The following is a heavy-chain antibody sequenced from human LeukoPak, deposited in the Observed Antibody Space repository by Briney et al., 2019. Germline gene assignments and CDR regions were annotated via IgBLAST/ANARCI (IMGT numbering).Heavy chain of an antibody. CDR1: GFSFSSYA. CDR2: ISSDGSEK. J-gene: IGHJ1*01. D-gene: IGHD6-13*01. V-gene: IGHV3-30*19. Sequence: PGGSLRLSCAASGFSFSSYAIHWVRQAPGKGLEWLSFISSDGSEKYYADSVKGRFTISRDNSKNTLYLQLSSLRVEDTAVYYCARSSSWYERYFQHWGQGTLVTVSS. CDR3: ARSSSWYERYFQH.